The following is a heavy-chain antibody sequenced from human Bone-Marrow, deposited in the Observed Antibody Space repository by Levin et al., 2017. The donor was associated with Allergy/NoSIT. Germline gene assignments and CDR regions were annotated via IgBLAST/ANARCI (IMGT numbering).Heavy chain of an antibody. V-gene: IGHV2-5*02. D-gene: IGHD2-15*01. J-gene: IGHJ4*02. CDR1: GFSLTSSPVG. CDR2: VYWDDDK. CDR3: AHRDRGGSRGGWETFYLDY. Sequence: KVSGPTLVKPTQTLSLTCTFSGFSLTSSPVGVAWIRQPPGKALEWLAVVYWDDDKRYSPSLRSRLTITKDTSRNQVVLTVTNMDPTDTATYFCAHRDRGGSRGGWETFYLDYWGQGILVTVSS.